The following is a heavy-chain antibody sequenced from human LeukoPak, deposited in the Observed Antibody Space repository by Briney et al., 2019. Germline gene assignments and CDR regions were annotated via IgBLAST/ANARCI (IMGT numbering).Heavy chain of an antibody. D-gene: IGHD1-26*01. Sequence: SETLSLTCTVSGGSISSYYWSWVRQPPGKGLEWIGYILTSGTTNYYPSLKSRVTISVDTSKNQFSLKLSSVTAADTAVYYCARLRVSGSYLYYFDYWGQGTLVTVSS. V-gene: IGHV4-4*09. CDR3: ARLRVSGSYLYYFDY. CDR1: GGSISSYY. J-gene: IGHJ4*02. CDR2: ILTSGTT.